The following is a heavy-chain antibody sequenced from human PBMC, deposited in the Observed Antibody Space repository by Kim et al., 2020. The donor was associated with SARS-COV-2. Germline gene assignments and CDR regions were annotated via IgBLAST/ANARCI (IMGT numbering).Heavy chain of an antibody. D-gene: IGHD2-21*02. CDR3: ARTLDGDAPDY. CDR2: INHSGST. J-gene: IGHJ4*02. CDR1: GGSFSGYY. Sequence: SETLSLTCAVYGGSFSGYYWSWIRQPPGKGLEWIAEINHSGSTNYNPSLKSRVTISVDTSKNQFSLKLSSVTAADTAVYYCARTLDGDAPDYWGQGTLVTVSS. V-gene: IGHV4-34*01.